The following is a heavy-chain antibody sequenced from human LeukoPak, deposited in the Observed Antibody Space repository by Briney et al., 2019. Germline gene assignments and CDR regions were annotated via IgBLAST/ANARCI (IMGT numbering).Heavy chain of an antibody. CDR3: AKHHYYYGSGIYFMHYFDY. J-gene: IGHJ4*02. D-gene: IGHD3-10*01. Sequence: PGRSLRLSCAASGFTFSSYGMHWVRQAPGKGLEWVAVISYDGSNKYYADSIKGRFTISRENSKNTLHLQMNSLRAEDTAVYYCAKHHYYYGSGIYFMHYFDYWGQGTLVTVSS. V-gene: IGHV3-30*18. CDR2: ISYDGSNK. CDR1: GFTFSSYG.